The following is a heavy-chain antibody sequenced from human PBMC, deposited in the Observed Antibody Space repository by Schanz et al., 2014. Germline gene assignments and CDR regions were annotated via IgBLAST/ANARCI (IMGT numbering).Heavy chain of an antibody. CDR1: GYTVSALA. V-gene: IGHV1-46*03. Sequence: QVQLLQSGSEVKKPGASVKVSCEISGYTVSALAMHWVRQAPGKGLEWMGIINPSGGSTSYAQKFQGRVTMTRDTSTSTVYMELSSLGSEDTAVYYCARDGEAAAGCDYWGQGTLVTVSS. CDR2: INPSGGST. D-gene: IGHD6-13*01. J-gene: IGHJ4*02. CDR3: ARDGEAAAGCDY.